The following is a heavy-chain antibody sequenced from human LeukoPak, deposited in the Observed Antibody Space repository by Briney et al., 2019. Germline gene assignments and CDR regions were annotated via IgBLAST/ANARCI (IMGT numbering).Heavy chain of an antibody. D-gene: IGHD5-24*01. V-gene: IGHV3-23*01. J-gene: IGHJ5*02. CDR2: ISDSGGST. Sequence: PGGSLRLSCAASGCTFNNYALSWVRQAPGKGLEWVSAISDSGGSTYYADSVKGRFTISRDNSQNTLYLQMNSLRAEDTAVYYCAKGDGYNYDNWFDPWGQGTLVTVSS. CDR1: GCTFNNYA. CDR3: AKGDGYNYDNWFDP.